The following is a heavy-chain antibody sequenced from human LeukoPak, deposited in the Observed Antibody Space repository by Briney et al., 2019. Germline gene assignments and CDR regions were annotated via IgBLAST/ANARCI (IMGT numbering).Heavy chain of an antibody. CDR1: GDSISSSNSY. CDR3: ASNSPANDY. D-gene: IGHD2/OR15-2a*01. CDR2: LYYSGSS. Sequence: SETLSLTCTVSGDSISSSNSYRGWIRQPPGKGLEWIGSLYYSGSSYYNPSLKSRVTISADTSKNQFSLKLSSVTAADTAVYYCASNSPANDYWGQGTLVTVSP. J-gene: IGHJ4*02. V-gene: IGHV4-39*01.